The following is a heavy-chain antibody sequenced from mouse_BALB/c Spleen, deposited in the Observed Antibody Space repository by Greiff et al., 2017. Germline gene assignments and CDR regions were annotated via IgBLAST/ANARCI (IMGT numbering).Heavy chain of an antibody. CDR2: IWAGGST. Sequence: VMLVESGPGLVAPSQSLSITCTVSGFSLTSYGVHWVRQPPGKGLEWLGVIWAGGSTNYNSALMSRLSISKDNSKSQVFLKMNSLQTDDTAMYYCARDRGYYVWYFDVWGAGTTVTVSS. CDR1: GFSLTSYG. CDR3: ARDRGYYVWYFDV. V-gene: IGHV2-9*02. D-gene: IGHD2-3*01. J-gene: IGHJ1*01.